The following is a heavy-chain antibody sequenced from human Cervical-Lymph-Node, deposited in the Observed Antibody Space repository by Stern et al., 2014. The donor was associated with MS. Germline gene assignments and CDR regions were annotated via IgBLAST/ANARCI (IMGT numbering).Heavy chain of an antibody. CDR1: GYTFIDYT. CDR3: AAMVRGVILDY. Sequence: VQLVESGAEVKKPGASVKVSCKASGYTFIDYTTNWVRQAPGQGLEWMGWINAGNGNTKYSQKLQCRVTITRDTSASTAYMELSSLTSEDTAVYYFAAMVRGVILDYWGQGTLVTVSS. D-gene: IGHD3-10*01. J-gene: IGHJ4*02. CDR2: INAGNGNT. V-gene: IGHV1-3*01.